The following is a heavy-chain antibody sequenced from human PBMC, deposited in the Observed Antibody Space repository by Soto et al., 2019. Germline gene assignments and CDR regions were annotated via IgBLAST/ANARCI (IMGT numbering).Heavy chain of an antibody. D-gene: IGHD2-15*01. V-gene: IGHV3-23*01. J-gene: IGHJ4*02. CDR2: IGSGGGST. Sequence: EVQLLESGGGLVQPGGSLRLSCAASGFTFSSYAMSWVRQAPGKGLEWGSAIGSGGGSTFYADSVKGRFTISRDSSKNTLFLQMNSLRAEDTAVYYCAKEGCGVGSCYPYFFDYWGQGTLVTVS. CDR3: AKEGCGVGSCYPYFFDY. CDR1: GFTFSSYA.